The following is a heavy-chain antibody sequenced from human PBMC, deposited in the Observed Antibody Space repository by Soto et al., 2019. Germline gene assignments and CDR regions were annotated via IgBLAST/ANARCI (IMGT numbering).Heavy chain of an antibody. Sequence: QVELVQSRAEVKKPGASVKVSCKAYGYTFPSSTISWLRQAPGQGLEWRGWMNAYNGDTKYAHRLQGRVTMTTDTSTNTAYLELASLTSDDTAIYYCASANYDDSDYWGQGTLVTVSS. CDR2: MNAYNGDT. CDR1: GYTFPSST. J-gene: IGHJ4*02. D-gene: IGHD4-17*01. CDR3: ASANYDDSDY. V-gene: IGHV1-18*01.